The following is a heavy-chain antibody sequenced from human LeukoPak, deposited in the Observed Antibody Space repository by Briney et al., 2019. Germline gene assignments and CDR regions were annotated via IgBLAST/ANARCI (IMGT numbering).Heavy chain of an antibody. J-gene: IGHJ6*03. D-gene: IGHD3-3*01. CDR1: GFTFSSYW. Sequence: GGSLRLSCAASGFTFSSYWMSWVRQAPGKGLEWVANIKQDGSEKYYVDSAKGRFTISRDNAKNSLYLQMNSLRAEDTAVYYCARDQSYDFWSWGYYMDVWGKGTTVTVSS. CDR3: ARDQSYDFWSWGYYMDV. CDR2: IKQDGSEK. V-gene: IGHV3-7*01.